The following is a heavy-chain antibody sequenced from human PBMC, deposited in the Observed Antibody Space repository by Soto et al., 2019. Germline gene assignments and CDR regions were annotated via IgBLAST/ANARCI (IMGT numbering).Heavy chain of an antibody. CDR1: GGTFSSYA. CDR2: IIPIFGTA. J-gene: IGHJ6*02. V-gene: IGHV1-69*13. CDR3: ARLHGSGSYHSNYYYYGMDV. Sequence: ASVKVSCKASGGTFSSYAISWVRQAPGQGLEWMGGIIPIFGTANYAQKFQGRVTITADESTSTAYMELSSLRSEDTAVYYCARLHGSGSYHSNYYYYGMDVWGQGTTVTVSS. D-gene: IGHD3-10*01.